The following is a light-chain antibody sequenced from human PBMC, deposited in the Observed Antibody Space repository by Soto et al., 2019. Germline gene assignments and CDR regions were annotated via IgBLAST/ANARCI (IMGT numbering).Light chain of an antibody. Sequence: DIVMTQSPLSLPVTPGEPASISCRSSQSLRRSNGYNYLDWYLQKPGQSPQLLIYLGSNRASGVPDRFSGSGSGTDFTLEISRVEAEDVGVYYCMQALQTPLYTFGQGTKVDIK. V-gene: IGKV2-28*01. CDR3: MQALQTPLYT. J-gene: IGKJ2*01. CDR2: LGS. CDR1: QSLRRSNGYNY.